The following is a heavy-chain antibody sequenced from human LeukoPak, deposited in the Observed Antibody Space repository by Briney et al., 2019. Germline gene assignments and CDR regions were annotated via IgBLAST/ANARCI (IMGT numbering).Heavy chain of an antibody. J-gene: IGHJ4*02. CDR2: IYYSGST. D-gene: IGHD1-26*01. CDR3: ARGGPLEWELPF. Sequence: SETLSLTCTVSGGSISSYYWSWIRQPPGKGLEWIGYIYYSGSTNYNPSLKSRVTISVDTSKNQFSLKLSSVTAADTAVYYCARGGPLEWELPFWGQGTLVTVSS. CDR1: GGSISSYY. V-gene: IGHV4-59*08.